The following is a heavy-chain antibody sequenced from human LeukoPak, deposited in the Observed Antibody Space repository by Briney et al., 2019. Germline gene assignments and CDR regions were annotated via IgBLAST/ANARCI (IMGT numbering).Heavy chain of an antibody. CDR1: GYTFTSYY. CDR3: AREGPFIVEGAFDI. J-gene: IGHJ3*02. CDR2: INPSCGST. V-gene: IGHV1-46*01. D-gene: IGHD2-15*01. Sequence: ASVKVSCKASGYTFTSYYMHWVRQAPGQGLEWMGIINPSCGSTSYAQKIQGRVTMTTDTSTSTAYLELRSLSSDDTAVYYCAREGPFIVEGAFDIWGQGTMVTVSS.